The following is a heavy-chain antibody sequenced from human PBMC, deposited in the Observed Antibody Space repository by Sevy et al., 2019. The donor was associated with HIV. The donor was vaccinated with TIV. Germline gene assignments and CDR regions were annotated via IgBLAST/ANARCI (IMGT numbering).Heavy chain of an antibody. CDR2: ISGSGGST. J-gene: IGHJ4*02. Sequence: GGSLRLSCAASGFTFSSYAMSWVRQAPGKGLEWVSAISGSGGSTYYADSVKVRFTISRDNSKNTLYLQMNSLRAEDTAVYYCAKTRATGLLKTAQDYWGLGTLVTVSS. CDR3: AKTRATGLLKTAQDY. V-gene: IGHV3-23*01. CDR1: GFTFSSYA.